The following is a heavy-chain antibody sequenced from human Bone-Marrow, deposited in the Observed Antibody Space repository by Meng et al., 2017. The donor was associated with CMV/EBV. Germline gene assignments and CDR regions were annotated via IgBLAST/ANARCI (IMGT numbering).Heavy chain of an antibody. CDR2: INHSGST. D-gene: IGHD3-22*01. V-gene: IGHV4-34*01. CDR3: ARGVDYYDSSGYYY. CDR1: GGSFSGYY. Sequence: QVPLQEGGAGLLKPSGTLSLTCAVYGGSFSGYYWSWIRQPPGKGLEWIGEINHSGSTNYNPSLKSRVTIPVDTSKNQFSLKLSSVTAADTAVYYCARGVDYYDSSGYYYWDQGTLVTVSS. J-gene: IGHJ4*02.